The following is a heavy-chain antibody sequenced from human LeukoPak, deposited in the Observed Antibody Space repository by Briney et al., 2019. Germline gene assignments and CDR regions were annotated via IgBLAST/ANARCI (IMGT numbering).Heavy chain of an antibody. CDR3: ARDQVTMVRGVTNLPTLDY. CDR1: GYTFTSYY. D-gene: IGHD3-10*01. V-gene: IGHV1-46*01. J-gene: IGHJ4*02. CDR2: INPSGGST. Sequence: ASVKVSCKASGYTFTSYYMHWLRQAPGQGLEWMGIINPSGGSTSYAQKFQGRVTMTTDTSTGTAYMELRSLRSDDTAVYYCARDQVTMVRGVTNLPTLDYWGQGTLVTVSS.